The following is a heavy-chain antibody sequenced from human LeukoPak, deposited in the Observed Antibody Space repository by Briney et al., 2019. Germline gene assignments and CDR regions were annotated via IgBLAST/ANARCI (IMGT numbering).Heavy chain of an antibody. CDR3: ARDGAVAGLSDYYYYGMDV. CDR2: IYHSGST. CDR1: GGSISSSNW. Sequence: PSETLSLTCAVSGGSISSSNWWSWVRQPPGKGLEWIGEIYHSGSTNYNPSHKSRVTISVDKSKNQFSLKLSSVTAADTAVYYCARDGAVAGLSDYYYYGMDVWGQGTTVTVSS. D-gene: IGHD6-19*01. V-gene: IGHV4-4*02. J-gene: IGHJ6*02.